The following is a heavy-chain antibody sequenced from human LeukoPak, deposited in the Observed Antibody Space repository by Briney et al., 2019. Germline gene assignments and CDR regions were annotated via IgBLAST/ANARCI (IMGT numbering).Heavy chain of an antibody. V-gene: IGHV4-34*01. D-gene: IGHD3-3*01. J-gene: IGHJ4*02. CDR2: INHSGST. CDR3: ARGSRTIFGVVISKRFDY. Sequence: SETLSLTCAVYGGSFSGYYWSWIRQPPGKGLEWVGEINHSGSTNYNPSLKSRVTISVDTSKNQFSLKLSSVTAADTAVYYCARGSRTIFGVVISKRFDYWGEGTLVTVSS. CDR1: GGSFSGYY.